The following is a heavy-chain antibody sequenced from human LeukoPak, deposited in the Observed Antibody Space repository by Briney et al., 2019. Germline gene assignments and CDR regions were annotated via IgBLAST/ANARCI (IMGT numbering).Heavy chain of an antibody. CDR2: IYYSGST. CDR3: ARWTYYYDSSSYSYWDFDH. V-gene: IGHV4-59*01. J-gene: IGHJ4*02. D-gene: IGHD3-22*01. Sequence: SETLSLTCTVSGSSISSYSWSWIRQPPGKGLEWIGYIYYSGSTNYNPSLKSRVTISVDTSKNQFSLRLSSVTAADTAVYYCARWTYYYDSSSYSYWDFDHWGQGTLVTVSS. CDR1: GSSISSYS.